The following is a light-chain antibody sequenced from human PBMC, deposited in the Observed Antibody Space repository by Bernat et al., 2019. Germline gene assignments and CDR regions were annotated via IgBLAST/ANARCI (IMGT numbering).Light chain of an antibody. J-gene: IGLJ3*02. CDR2: DDR. Sequence: SYVLAQPPSVSVAPGKTARITCDNSRSTSVHWYQQRPGQAPVLVVFDDRDRPSGVPDRFSGSSSGNTATLTITKVEVGDEADYFCQVWDNTRDHPAVFGGGTRLTVL. CDR1: NSRSTS. CDR3: QVWDNTRDHPAV. V-gene: IGLV3-21*03.